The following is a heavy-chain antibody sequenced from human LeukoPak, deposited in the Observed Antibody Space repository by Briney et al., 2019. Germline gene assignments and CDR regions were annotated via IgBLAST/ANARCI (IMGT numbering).Heavy chain of an antibody. CDR3: ARGGRGSGDYYYYGMDV. CDR1: GASIRTYY. CDR2: IYSSGST. Sequence: SETLSLTCTVSGASIRTYYWNWIRQPAGKGLEWIGRIYSSGSTNYNPSLKSRVTMSVDTSKNQFSLQLSSVTAADTAVYYCARGGRGSGDYYYYGMDVWGQGTTVTVSS. V-gene: IGHV4-4*07. D-gene: IGHD2-15*01. J-gene: IGHJ6*02.